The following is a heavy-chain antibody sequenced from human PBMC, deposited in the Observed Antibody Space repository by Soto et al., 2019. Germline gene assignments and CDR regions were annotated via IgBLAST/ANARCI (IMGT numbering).Heavy chain of an antibody. CDR3: ARDNSFGVVITLVYYYGMDV. D-gene: IGHD3-3*01. CDR1: GFTFSSYA. J-gene: IGHJ6*02. V-gene: IGHV3-30-3*01. CDR2: ISYDGSNK. Sequence: PGGSLRLSCAASGFTFSSYAMHWVRQAPGKGLEWVAVISYDGSNKYYADSVKGRFTISRDNSKNTLYLQMNSLRAEDTAVYYCARDNSFGVVITLVYYYGMDVWGQGTTVTVS.